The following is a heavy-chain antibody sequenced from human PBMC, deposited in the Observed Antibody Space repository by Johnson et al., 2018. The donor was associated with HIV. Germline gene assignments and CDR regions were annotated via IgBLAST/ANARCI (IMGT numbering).Heavy chain of an antibody. J-gene: IGHJ3*01. CDR1: GFTVSSNY. CDR3: AKGRGYDYDALDF. Sequence: VQLVESGGGVVQPGRSLRLSCTASGFTVSSNYMSWVRQAPGKGLEWVSAISGSGGSTYYADSVKGRFTISRDNSKNTLYLQMNSLRAEDTAVYYCAKGRGYDYDALDFWGQGTMVTVSS. V-gene: IGHV3-23*04. D-gene: IGHD5-12*01. CDR2: ISGSGGST.